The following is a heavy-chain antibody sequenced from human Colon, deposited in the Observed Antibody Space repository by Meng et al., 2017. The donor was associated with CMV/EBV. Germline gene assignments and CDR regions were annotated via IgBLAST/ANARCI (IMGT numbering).Heavy chain of an antibody. CDR2: ISYGGST. Sequence: SETLSLTCTVSGDSISRYYWSWIRQVPGKGPEWIAYISYGGSTNYNPSLKSRVTISIDTSKNQFSLRLSSVTAADTAKYYCAKATHHDFWAGHINDGFDVWGQGTMVTVSS. CDR3: AKATHHDFWAGHINDGFDV. V-gene: IGHV4-59*01. J-gene: IGHJ3*01. CDR1: GDSISRYY. D-gene: IGHD3/OR15-3a*01.